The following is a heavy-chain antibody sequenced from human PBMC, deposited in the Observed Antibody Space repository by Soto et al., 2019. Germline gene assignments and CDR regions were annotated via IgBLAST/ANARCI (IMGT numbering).Heavy chain of an antibody. CDR2: IYHSGST. J-gene: IGHJ6*02. V-gene: IGHV4-4*02. CDR3: ARVSGSYYYGMDV. Sequence: QVQLQESGPGLVKPSGTLSLTCAVSGGSISSSYWWSWVRQPPGKGLEWIGEIYHSGSTNYNTSLKSRVTISVDKSQNHFSLKVTSVTAADTAVYYCARVSGSYYYGMDVWGQGTTVTVSS. CDR1: GGSISSSYW.